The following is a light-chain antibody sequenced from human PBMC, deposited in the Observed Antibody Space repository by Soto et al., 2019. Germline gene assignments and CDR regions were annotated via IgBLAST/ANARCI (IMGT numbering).Light chain of an antibody. CDR1: SSDVGGYNY. J-gene: IGLJ3*02. CDR2: EVT. Sequence: QPVLTQPPSASGSPGQSVTISCTGTSSDVGGYNYVSWYQQHPGKAPKLMIYEVTKRPSGVPDRFSGSKSGNTASLTVSGLQAEDEADYYCSSHAGIINVVFGGGTKLTVL. V-gene: IGLV2-8*01. CDR3: SSHAGIINVV.